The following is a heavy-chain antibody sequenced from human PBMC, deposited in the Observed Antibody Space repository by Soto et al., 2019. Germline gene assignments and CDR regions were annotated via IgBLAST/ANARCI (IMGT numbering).Heavy chain of an antibody. D-gene: IGHD2-2*02. CDR1: GYTFTGYY. V-gene: IGHV1-2*02. CDR3: ARYPDIVVVPAAIPYYYYYGMDV. CDR2: INPNSGGT. J-gene: IGHJ6*02. Sequence: PSVKFSCKASGYTFTGYYMHWVRQAPGQGREWMGWINPNSGGTNYAQKFQGRVTMTRDTSISTAYTELSRLRSDDTAVYYCARYPDIVVVPAAIPYYYYYGMDVWGQGTTVTVSS.